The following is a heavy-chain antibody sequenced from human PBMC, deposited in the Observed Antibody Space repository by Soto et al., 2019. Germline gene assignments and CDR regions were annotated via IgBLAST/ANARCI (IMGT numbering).Heavy chain of an antibody. CDR1: GVGLTFSHAW. J-gene: IGHJ4*02. CDR3: TTLFQFRPC. Sequence: PGGSLRLSCAASGVGLTFSHAWMSWVRQAPGKGLEWIGHIKDKAEGATTDYAANVRGRFVISRDDSRRTVFLQMSSIDVEDTAVYYCTTLFQFRPCWGQGTRVTV. CDR2: IKDKAEGATT. D-gene: IGHD2-21*01. V-gene: IGHV3-15*05.